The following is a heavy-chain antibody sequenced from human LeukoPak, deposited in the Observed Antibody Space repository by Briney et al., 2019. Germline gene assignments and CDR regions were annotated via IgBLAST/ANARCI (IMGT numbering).Heavy chain of an antibody. J-gene: IGHJ3*02. D-gene: IGHD2-2*01. CDR3: ARPCSSTSCQFYDAFDI. Sequence: GASVKVSCKASGYTFTGYYMHWVRQAPGQGLEWMGRINPNSGGTNYAQKLQGRVTMTRDTSISTAYMELSRLRSDDTAVYYCARPCSSTSCQFYDAFDIWGQGTMVTVSS. CDR1: GYTFTGYY. CDR2: INPNSGGT. V-gene: IGHV1-2*06.